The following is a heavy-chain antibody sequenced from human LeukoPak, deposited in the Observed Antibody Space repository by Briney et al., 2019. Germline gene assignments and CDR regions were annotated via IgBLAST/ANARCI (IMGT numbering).Heavy chain of an antibody. D-gene: IGHD4-17*01. CDR2: ISSSSSYI. CDR1: GFTFSSYS. J-gene: IGHJ4*02. Sequence: GGSLRLSCAASGFTFSSYSMNWVRQAPGKGLEWVSSISSSSSYIYYADSVKGRFTISRDNAKNSLYLQMNSLRAEDTAVYYCAREDDYGDPVGFDYWGQGTLVTVSS. CDR3: AREDDYGDPVGFDY. V-gene: IGHV3-21*01.